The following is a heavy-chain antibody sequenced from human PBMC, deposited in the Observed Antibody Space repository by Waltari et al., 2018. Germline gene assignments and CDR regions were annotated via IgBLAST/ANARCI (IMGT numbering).Heavy chain of an antibody. V-gene: IGHV3-30*04. CDR3: ARDYCDRTNCHGMDV. CDR1: ECTFRSYA. Sequence: QVQLVGPGGRVVQPGRSLRPSCAASECTFRSYAMHWVRQAPGKGLEWVAVISYNERNIYYVDSVKGRFIISRDNSRKMLYLQMNSLRTEDTAVYYCARDYCDRTNCHGMDVWGQGTTVTVSS. CDR2: ISYNERNI. D-gene: IGHD3-22*01. J-gene: IGHJ6*02.